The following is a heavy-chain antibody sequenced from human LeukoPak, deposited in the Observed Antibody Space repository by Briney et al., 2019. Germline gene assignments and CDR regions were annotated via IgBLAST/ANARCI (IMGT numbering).Heavy chain of an antibody. Sequence: SETLSLTCTVSGGSINSYYWSWIRQPPGKGLEWIGYIYYSGSTNYNPSLKSRVTISVDTSKNQFSLKLSSVTAADTAVYYCARDIVEVTYCGGDCYSWAFDIWGQGTMVTVSS. V-gene: IGHV4-59*01. CDR3: ARDIVEVTYCGGDCYSWAFDI. D-gene: IGHD2-21*02. CDR1: GGSINSYY. CDR2: IYYSGST. J-gene: IGHJ3*02.